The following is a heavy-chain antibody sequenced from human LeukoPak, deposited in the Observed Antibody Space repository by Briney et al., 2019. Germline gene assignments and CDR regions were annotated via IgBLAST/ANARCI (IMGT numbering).Heavy chain of an antibody. CDR2: IYYSGST. J-gene: IGHJ2*01. V-gene: IGHV4-59*01. CDR3: ARDLSSSWNYWYFDL. Sequence: SETLSLTCTVSGGSISSYYWSWIRQPPGKGLEWIGYIYYSGSTNYNPSLKSRVTISVDTSKNQFSLKLSSVTAADTAVYYCARDLSSSWNYWYFDLWGRGTLVTVSS. CDR1: GGSISSYY. D-gene: IGHD6-13*01.